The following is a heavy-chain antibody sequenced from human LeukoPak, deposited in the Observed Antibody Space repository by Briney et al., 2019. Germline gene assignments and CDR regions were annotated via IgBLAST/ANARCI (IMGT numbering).Heavy chain of an antibody. Sequence: SETLSLTCTVSGGSISSYYWSWIRQPAGKGLEWIGRIYTSGSTNYNPSLKSRVTISVDTSKNQFSLKLSSVTAADTAVYYCARDEGYCSSTSCSAFDYWGQGTLVTVSS. J-gene: IGHJ4*02. CDR3: ARDEGYCSSTSCSAFDY. CDR1: GGSISSYY. V-gene: IGHV4-4*07. D-gene: IGHD2-2*01. CDR2: IYTSGST.